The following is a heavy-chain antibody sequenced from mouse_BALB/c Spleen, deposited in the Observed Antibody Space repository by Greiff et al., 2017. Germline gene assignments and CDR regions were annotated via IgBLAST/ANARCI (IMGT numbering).Heavy chain of an antibody. CDR2: ISDGGSYT. Sequence: EVKVVESGGGLVKPGGSLKLSCAASGFTFSDYYMYWVRQTPEKRLEWVATISDGGSYTYYPDSVKGRFTISRDNAKNNLYLQMSSLKSEDTAMYYCARRDYERVYAMDYWGQGTSVTVSS. D-gene: IGHD2-4*01. CDR1: GFTFSDYY. V-gene: IGHV5-4*02. J-gene: IGHJ4*01. CDR3: ARRDYERVYAMDY.